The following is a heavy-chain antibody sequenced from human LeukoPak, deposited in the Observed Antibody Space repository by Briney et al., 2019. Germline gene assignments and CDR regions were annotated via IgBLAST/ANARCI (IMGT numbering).Heavy chain of an antibody. D-gene: IGHD3-10*01. Sequence: GGSLRHSCAASGLTFSCYSMNWVRQAPGKGLERVSYISSSSSTIYYADSVKGRFTISRDNAKNSLYLQMNSVRAEDTAVYYCARDRPMVRGVIIPHFDYWGQGTLVTVSS. V-gene: IGHV3-48*04. J-gene: IGHJ4*02. CDR1: GLTFSCYS. CDR3: ARDRPMVRGVIIPHFDY. CDR2: ISSSSSTI.